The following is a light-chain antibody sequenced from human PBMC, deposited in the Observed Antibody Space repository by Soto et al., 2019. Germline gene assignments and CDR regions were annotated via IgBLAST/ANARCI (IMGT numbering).Light chain of an antibody. Sequence: DIQMTQSPPSLSASVGDRVTITCRASQAISNFVAWYQKKPGKAPSLLIYEASTLQSGVPSRFSGRGSGTAFTLTISSLQPEDVATYYCKNYNGAPYAFGQGTKMEIK. CDR2: EAS. CDR1: QAISNF. J-gene: IGKJ2*01. CDR3: KNYNGAPYA. V-gene: IGKV1-27*01.